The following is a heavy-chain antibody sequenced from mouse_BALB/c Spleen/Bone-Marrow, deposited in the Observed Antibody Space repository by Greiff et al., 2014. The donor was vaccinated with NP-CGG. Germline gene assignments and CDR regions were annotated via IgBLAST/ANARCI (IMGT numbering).Heavy chain of an antibody. V-gene: IGHV2-6-5*01. Sequence: QVQLQQSGPGLVAPSQSLSITCTVSGFSLTDYGVSWIRQPPGKGLEWLGVIWGGGITYYNSTLKPRLSISKDNSKSQVFLKMNSLQTDDTAMYYCAKHDTTVVLDYWGQGTTLTVSS. D-gene: IGHD1-1*01. CDR2: IWGGGIT. J-gene: IGHJ2*01. CDR3: AKHDTTVVLDY. CDR1: GFSLTDYG.